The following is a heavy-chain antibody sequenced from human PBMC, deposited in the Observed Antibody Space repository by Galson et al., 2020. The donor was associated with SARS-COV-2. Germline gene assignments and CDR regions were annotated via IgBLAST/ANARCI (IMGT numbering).Heavy chain of an antibody. V-gene: IGHV4-39*01. J-gene: IGHJ4*02. Sequence: SETLYLPCIVSGGSLSTNSYYWGWIRQPPGQGVGLQWIGSIYDSGRTHYNPSLKSRVTMPVDTSKNQFSLILTSVTAADTAIYYCARHSRGSSDLFDYWGQGTLVTVSS. CDR3: ARHSRGSSDLFDY. CDR1: GGSLSTNSYY. D-gene: IGHD6-6*01. CDR2: IYDSGRT.